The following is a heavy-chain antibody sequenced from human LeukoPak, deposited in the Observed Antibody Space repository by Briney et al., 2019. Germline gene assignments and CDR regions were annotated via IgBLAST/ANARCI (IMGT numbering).Heavy chain of an antibody. D-gene: IGHD6-13*01. CDR3: ARRGSSNWWIDN. V-gene: IGHV4-59*05. CDR2: IHYSGRT. Sequence: GSLRLSCAASGFTVSSDYMSWVRQPPGKGLEWIGGIHYSGRTYYNPSLKSRITISVDTSKNQFSLKLTSVTAADTAVYYCARRGSSNWWIDNWGQGTLVTVSS. J-gene: IGHJ4*02. CDR1: GFTVSSDY.